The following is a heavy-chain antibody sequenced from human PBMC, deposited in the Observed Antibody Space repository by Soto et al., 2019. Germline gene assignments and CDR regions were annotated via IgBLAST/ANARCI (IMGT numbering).Heavy chain of an antibody. CDR2: IHYSGSV. CDR3: ARVWAAGPYFDY. Sequence: SETLSLTCTVSGDSVSSGGNYWSWIRQPPGEGLEWIAYIHYSGSVNYNPSLKSRVTISVDTSKNQFSLKLSSVTAADTAVYYCARVWAAGPYFDYWGQGTLGTVS. CDR1: GDSVSSGGNY. J-gene: IGHJ4*02. D-gene: IGHD6-13*01. V-gene: IGHV4-61*08.